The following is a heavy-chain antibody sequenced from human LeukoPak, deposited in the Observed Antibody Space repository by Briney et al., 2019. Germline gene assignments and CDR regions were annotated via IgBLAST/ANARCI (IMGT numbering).Heavy chain of an antibody. V-gene: IGHV4-4*09. CDR3: ARQIGWELLWYFDY. CDR2: IYTSGST. CDR1: GGSISSYY. D-gene: IGHD1-26*01. J-gene: IGHJ4*02. Sequence: SETLSLTCTVSGGSISSYYWSWIRQPPGKGLEWIGYIYTSGSTNYNPSLKSRVTISVDTSKNQFSLRLSSVTAADTAVYYCARQIGWELLWYFDYWDQGTLVTVSS.